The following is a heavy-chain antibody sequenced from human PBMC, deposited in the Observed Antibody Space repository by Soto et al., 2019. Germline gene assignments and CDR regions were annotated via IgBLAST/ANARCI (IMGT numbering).Heavy chain of an antibody. D-gene: IGHD3-10*01. CDR2: IYYSGST. J-gene: IGHJ6*02. CDR3: ARVGVLLWFGEPAAYYYYGMDV. V-gene: IGHV4-30-4*01. Sequence: SETLSLTCTVSGGSIRSGDHYWSWIRQPPGKGLEWIGYIYYSGSTYYNPSLKSRVTISVDTSKNQFSLKLSSVTAADTAVYYCARVGVLLWFGEPAAYYYYGMDVWGQGTTVT. CDR1: GGSIRSGDHY.